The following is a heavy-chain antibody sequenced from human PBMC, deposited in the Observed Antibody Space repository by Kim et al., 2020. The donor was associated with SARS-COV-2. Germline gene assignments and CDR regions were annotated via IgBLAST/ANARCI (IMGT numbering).Heavy chain of an antibody. CDR1: GGSISSYY. Sequence: SETLSLTCTVSGGSISSYYWSWIRQPPGKGLEWIGYIYYSGSTNYNPSLKSRVTISVDTSKNQFSLKLSSVTAANTAVYYCAREFSSSWVYSGSKGGMDVWGQGTTVTVSS. CDR3: AREFSSSWVYSGSKGGMDV. V-gene: IGHV4-59*01. CDR2: IYYSGST. J-gene: IGHJ6*02. D-gene: IGHD6-13*01.